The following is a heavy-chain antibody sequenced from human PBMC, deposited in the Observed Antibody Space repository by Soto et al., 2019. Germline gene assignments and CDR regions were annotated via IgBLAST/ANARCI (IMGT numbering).Heavy chain of an antibody. D-gene: IGHD2-2*01. CDR3: ARLLVPAAMREPSDP. J-gene: IGHJ5*02. CDR2: IGPDSGAT. CDR1: GYTFTSYG. V-gene: IGHV1-2*02. Sequence: ASVKVSCKASGYTFTSYGIHWVRQAPEEGPEWMGEIGPDSGATRYAQKFQGRVTMTRDTSTTTVYMELSSLRSEETAVYYCARLLVPAAMREPSDPWGQGTLVTVSS.